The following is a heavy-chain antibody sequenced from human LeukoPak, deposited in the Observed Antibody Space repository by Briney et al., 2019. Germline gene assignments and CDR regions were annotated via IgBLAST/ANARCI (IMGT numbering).Heavy chain of an antibody. V-gene: IGHV3-7*03. CDR2: INLDGSEI. CDR1: GFVFGHSW. D-gene: IGHD3-22*01. Sequence: GGSLRLSCEASGFVFGHSWMSWVRQAPGKGLEWVANINLDGSEINYLDSLTGRLTISRDNAKDSLYLQMNGLRAEDTAVYFCVRDRGYSTFDYWGQGNLVTVSS. CDR3: VRDRGYSTFDY. J-gene: IGHJ4*02.